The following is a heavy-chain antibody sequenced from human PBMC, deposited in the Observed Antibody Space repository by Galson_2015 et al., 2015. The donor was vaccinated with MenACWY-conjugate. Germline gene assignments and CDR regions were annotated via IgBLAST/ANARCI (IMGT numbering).Heavy chain of an antibody. CDR1: GASFSSHP. CDR2: IRDTGSL. V-gene: IGHV4-59*08. Sequence: ETLSLPCTVSGASFSSHPWSWFRPPPGKGLDWIAYIRDTGSLKDNPSLKSRVTMSAEKSNNQFSLRLISVTAADTAVYYCARLPTWGSSFGYFDYWGQGTLVAVSS. CDR3: ARLPTWGSSFGYFDY. J-gene: IGHJ4*02. D-gene: IGHD7-27*01.